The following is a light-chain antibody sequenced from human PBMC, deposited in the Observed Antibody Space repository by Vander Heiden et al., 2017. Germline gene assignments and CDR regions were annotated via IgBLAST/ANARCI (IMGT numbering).Light chain of an antibody. V-gene: IGKV1-9*01. J-gene: IGKJ4*01. CDR3: QQLNTYPFYT. CDR2: AES. Sequence: DIQLTQSPSFLSASVGDRGTITCRASQGISSYLAWYQQKPGNAPKRLIDAESTLQSGVPSRFSGSGAGTELTLTISSRQPEECATYYCQQLNTYPFYTFRSGAKVEIQ. CDR1: QGISSY.